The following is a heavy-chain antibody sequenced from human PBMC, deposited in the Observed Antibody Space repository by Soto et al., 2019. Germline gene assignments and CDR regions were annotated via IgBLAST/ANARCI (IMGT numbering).Heavy chain of an antibody. Sequence: VQLLESGGGLVQPGGSLRLSCEASGFTFSNYAMTWVRQAPGKGLEWVSTVAYNGDPYSPDSVRGRFTISRDNSRNTVTLQMTSQRAEDTAVYFCAKTRGTTVPGGTRTFDFWGQGALVTVSS. CDR2: VAYNGDP. D-gene: IGHD1-1*01. CDR1: GFTFSNYA. CDR3: AKTRGTTVPGGTRTFDF. J-gene: IGHJ4*02. V-gene: IGHV3-23*01.